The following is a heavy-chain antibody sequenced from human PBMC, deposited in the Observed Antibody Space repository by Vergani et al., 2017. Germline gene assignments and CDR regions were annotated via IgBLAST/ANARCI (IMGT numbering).Heavy chain of an antibody. D-gene: IGHD4-11*01. J-gene: IGHJ4*02. Sequence: QVQLQESGPGLVKSSETLSLTCSVSFNSIRNLYCNWIRQPPGKGLEWVAMISYDGDRRDYGDFAKGRFTISRDSSKTVYLQMNSLRVEDTAMYFCAKDLSYSTAWPHFDSRGQGTLVTVSS. CDR3: AKDLSYSTAWPHFDS. V-gene: IGHV3-30*18. CDR2: ISYDGDRR. CDR1: FNSIRNLY.